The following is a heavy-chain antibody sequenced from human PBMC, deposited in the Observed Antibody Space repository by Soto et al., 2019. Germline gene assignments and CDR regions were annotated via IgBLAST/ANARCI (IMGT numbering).Heavy chain of an antibody. Sequence: SETLSLTCTVSGSSISSYYWSWIRQPPGKGLEWIGYIYYSGSTNYNPSLKSRVTISVDTSKNQFSLKLSSVTAADTAVYYCASRSIAGFDYWGQGTLVTVSS. J-gene: IGHJ4*02. CDR1: GSSISSYY. V-gene: IGHV4-59*08. CDR2: IYYSGST. CDR3: ASRSIAGFDY. D-gene: IGHD6-6*01.